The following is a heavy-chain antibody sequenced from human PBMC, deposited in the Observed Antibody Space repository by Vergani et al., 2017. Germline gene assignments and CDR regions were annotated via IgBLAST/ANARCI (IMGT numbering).Heavy chain of an antibody. CDR3: ARVVVVAATTLWDYYYYMDV. CDR1: GGSISSGSYY. Sequence: QVQLQESGPGLVKPSQTLSLTCTVSGGSISSGSYYWSWIRQPAGKGLEWIGRIYTSGSTNYNPSLKSRVTISVDTSKNQFSLKLSSVTAADTAVYYCARVVVVAATTLWDYYYYMDVWGKGTTVTVSS. CDR2: IYTSGST. V-gene: IGHV4-61*02. D-gene: IGHD2-15*01. J-gene: IGHJ6*03.